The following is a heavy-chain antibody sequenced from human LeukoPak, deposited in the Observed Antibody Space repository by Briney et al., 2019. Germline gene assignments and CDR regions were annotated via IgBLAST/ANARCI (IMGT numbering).Heavy chain of an antibody. CDR1: GFTFSSYS. Sequence: PGGSLRLSCAASGFTFSSYSMNWVRQAPGKGLEWVSYISSSSSTIYCADSVKGRFTISRDNAKNSLYLQMNSLRAEDTAVYYCASRSGVRLWGQGTLVTVSS. V-gene: IGHV3-48*04. D-gene: IGHD3-10*01. J-gene: IGHJ1*01. CDR2: ISSSSSTI. CDR3: ASRSGVRL.